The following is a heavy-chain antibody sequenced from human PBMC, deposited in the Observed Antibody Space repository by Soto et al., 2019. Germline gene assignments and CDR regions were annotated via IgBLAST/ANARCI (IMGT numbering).Heavy chain of an antibody. CDR2: VSSAGSTK. CDR3: AKDRGYSYGGFWVY. J-gene: IGHJ4*02. Sequence: PGGSLRLSCAASGFIFSNYGMHWVRQAPGKGLEWVAVVSSAGSTKYYADSVKGRFTISRDNSKNTVFLQMNSLRADDTAVYYCAKDRGYSYGGFWVYWGQGMLVTVSS. V-gene: IGHV3-30*18. D-gene: IGHD5-18*01. CDR1: GFIFSNYG.